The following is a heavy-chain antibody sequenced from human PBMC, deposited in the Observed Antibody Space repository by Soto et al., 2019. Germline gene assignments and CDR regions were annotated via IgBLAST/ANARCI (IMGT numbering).Heavy chain of an antibody. Sequence: KASETLSLTCTVSGGSISSGGYYWSWIRQPPGKGLEWIGYIYYSGSTNYNPSLKSRVTISVDTSKNQFSLKLSSVTAADTAVYYCARWQPHTTYAFDIWGQGTMVTV. CDR2: IYYSGST. D-gene: IGHD1-26*01. J-gene: IGHJ3*02. CDR1: GGSISSGGYY. V-gene: IGHV4-61*08. CDR3: ARWQPHTTYAFDI.